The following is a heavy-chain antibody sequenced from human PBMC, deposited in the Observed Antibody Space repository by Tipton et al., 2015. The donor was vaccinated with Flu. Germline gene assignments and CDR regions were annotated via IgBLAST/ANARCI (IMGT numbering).Heavy chain of an antibody. V-gene: IGHV3-7*03. CDR1: GFTFNNCW. Sequence: SLRLSCAASGFTFNNCWMHWVRQAPGKGLEWVANINQDGSQKYYVDSVKGRFTISRDNAKNSVFVQMNSLRAEDTAVYYCVRAIAAASSYWGQGTLVTVSS. J-gene: IGHJ4*02. D-gene: IGHD6-13*01. CDR3: VRAIAAASSY. CDR2: INQDGSQK.